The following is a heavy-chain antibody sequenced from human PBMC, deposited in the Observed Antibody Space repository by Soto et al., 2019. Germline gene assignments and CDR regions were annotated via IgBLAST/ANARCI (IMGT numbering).Heavy chain of an antibody. V-gene: IGHV3-23*01. J-gene: IGHJ5*02. CDR1: GFTFSNYA. CDR2: ISGGGGST. D-gene: IGHD3-9*01. Sequence: GGSRRLSCAASGFTFSNYAMSWVRQAPGKGLEWVSGISGGGGSTYYADSAKGRFTISRDNSKNTLSLLMNSLRAEDTAVYYCAKIAYYDILCGSRKYTWFYPWGKGTLVTVSS. CDR3: AKIAYYDILCGSRKYTWFYP.